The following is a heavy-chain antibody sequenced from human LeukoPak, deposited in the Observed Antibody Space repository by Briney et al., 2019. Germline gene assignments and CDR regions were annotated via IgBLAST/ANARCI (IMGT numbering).Heavy chain of an antibody. Sequence: SETLSLTCSVSGGSISDYYWSWIRQPPGEGLEWIGWIFGCGGSNYKPALKDRLTISVDTSKHQFSLKLTSATDADAAVYYCAREKDTGSNHAKIRYDIWGQGTMVTVSS. CDR2: IFGCGGS. D-gene: IGHD1-26*01. J-gene: IGHJ3*02. CDR1: GGSISDYY. CDR3: AREKDTGSNHAKIRYDI. V-gene: IGHV4-59*01.